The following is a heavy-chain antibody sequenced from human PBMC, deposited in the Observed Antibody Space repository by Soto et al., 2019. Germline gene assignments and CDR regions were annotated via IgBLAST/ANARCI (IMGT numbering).Heavy chain of an antibody. CDR1: GFTFSSYG. D-gene: IGHD3-22*01. CDR2: ISYDGSNK. V-gene: IGHV3-30*18. CDR3: AKDLSRGYHHKWGFDY. Sequence: QVQLVESGGGVVQPGRSLRLSCAASGFTFSSYGMHWVRQAPGKGLQWVAVISYDGSNKYHADSVRGRFTIASDNSQNTVYLQMDRLRAEDTAVYYCAKDLSRGYHHKWGFDYWGQGTLVTVSS. J-gene: IGHJ4*02.